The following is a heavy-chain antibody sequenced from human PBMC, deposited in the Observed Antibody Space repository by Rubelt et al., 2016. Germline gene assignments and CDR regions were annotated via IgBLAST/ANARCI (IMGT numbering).Heavy chain of an antibody. D-gene: IGHD6-13*01. CDR2: LYSGGSP. Sequence: EVQLVVSGGGLVQPGGSLRLSCAASGFTVSNSYIHWVRQAPGKGLEWVSVLYSGGSPTYADSVEGRFTISRDNSKNTVDLNMGSLGVEDTAGYFCARGAGRFDPWGQGTLVTVSS. CDR3: ARGAGRFDP. CDR1: GFTVSNSY. J-gene: IGHJ5*02. V-gene: IGHV3-66*01.